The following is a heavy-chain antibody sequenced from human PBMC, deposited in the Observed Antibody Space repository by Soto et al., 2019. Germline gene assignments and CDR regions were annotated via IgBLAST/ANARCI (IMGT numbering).Heavy chain of an antibody. CDR2: ISAYSGNT. Sequence: ASVKVSCKASGYTFTSYGISWVRQAPGQGLEWMGWISAYSGNTNYAQKLQGRVTMTTNTSTSTAYMELSSLRSEDTAVYYCATSIAAAGTPDYWGQGTLVTVSS. CDR3: ATSIAAAGTPDY. D-gene: IGHD6-13*01. CDR1: GYTFTSYG. V-gene: IGHV1-18*01. J-gene: IGHJ4*02.